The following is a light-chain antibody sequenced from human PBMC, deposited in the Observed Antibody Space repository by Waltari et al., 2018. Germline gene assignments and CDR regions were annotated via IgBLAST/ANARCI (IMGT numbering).Light chain of an antibody. CDR3: LQFNKWPWT. Sequence: ETVMTQSPATLSVSPGERVTLSCRASQSISTTLAWYQQKPGQAPRLLIYGASSRAPGIPARFSGSGSGTEFTLTISNMQSEDFAVYYCLQFNKWPWTFGQGTKVEIK. CDR2: GAS. CDR1: QSISTT. J-gene: IGKJ1*01. V-gene: IGKV3-15*01.